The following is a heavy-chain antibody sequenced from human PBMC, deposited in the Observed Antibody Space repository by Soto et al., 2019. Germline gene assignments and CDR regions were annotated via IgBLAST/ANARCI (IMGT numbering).Heavy chain of an antibody. CDR2: MYPGTGDT. D-gene: IGHD3-10*01. Sequence: PGESLKISCEASGYSFIRHWIGWVRQMPGKGPEWMGTMYPGTGDTLYSPSVKGQVTISADNSIATAYLQWSNLKASDTAIYYCVSQMPGEDGMDVWGQGTTVTVSS. V-gene: IGHV5-51*01. CDR1: GYSFIRHW. J-gene: IGHJ6*02. CDR3: VSQMPGEDGMDV.